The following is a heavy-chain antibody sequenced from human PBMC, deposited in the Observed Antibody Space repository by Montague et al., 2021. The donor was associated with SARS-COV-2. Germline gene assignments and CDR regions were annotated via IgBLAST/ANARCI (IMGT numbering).Heavy chain of an antibody. CDR1: GGSLSGYY. V-gene: IGHV4-34*01. CDR2: INHSGST. J-gene: IGHJ6*02. D-gene: IGHD1-20*01. CDR3: ARGRRRYNWRDETSYYYGMDV. Sequence: SETLSLTCAVYGGSLSGYYWCWIRQPPGKGLEWIGEINHSGSTNYNPSLKSRVTISLDTSKNQFSLKLSSVTAADAAVYYCARGRRRYNWRDETSYYYGMDVWGQGTLVTVSS.